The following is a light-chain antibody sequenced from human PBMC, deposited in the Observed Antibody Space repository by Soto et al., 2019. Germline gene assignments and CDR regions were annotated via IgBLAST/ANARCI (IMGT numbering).Light chain of an antibody. CDR1: QSISSY. CDR3: QQLSRYPLT. CDR2: AAS. J-gene: IGKJ4*01. V-gene: IGKV1-39*01. Sequence: DIQMTQSPSSLSASVGDRVTITCRASQSISSYLNWYQQKPGKAPKLLIYAASSLQSGVPSRFSGSGSGTDFTLTISSLQSEDFATYYCQQLSRYPLTFGGGTKVDIK.